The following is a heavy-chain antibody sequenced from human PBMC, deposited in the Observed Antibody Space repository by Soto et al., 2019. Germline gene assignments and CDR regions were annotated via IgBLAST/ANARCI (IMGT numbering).Heavy chain of an antibody. J-gene: IGHJ4*02. V-gene: IGHV4-38-2*01. CDR3: ARAGYSGYDLTFDY. Sequence: PSETLSLTCAVSGDSIISIYHWAWIRQPPGRSLEWIGCIFHTGTTYYNPSLQSRVTISVDRSKNQFSLKLRSVTAADTAVYYCARAGYSGYDLTFDYCGQGTLVTVSS. CDR2: IFHTGTT. CDR1: GDSIISIYH. D-gene: IGHD5-12*01.